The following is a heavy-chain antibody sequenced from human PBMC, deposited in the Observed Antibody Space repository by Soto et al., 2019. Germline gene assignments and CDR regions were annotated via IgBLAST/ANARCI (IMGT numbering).Heavy chain of an antibody. Sequence: GGSLRLSCAASGFTFSSYGMHWVRQAPGKGLEWVAVISYDGSNKYYADSVKGRFTISRDNSKNTLYLQMNSLRAEDTAVYYCATDQFGYSSSSVYFDYWGQGTLVTVSS. CDR1: GFTFSSYG. D-gene: IGHD6-13*01. CDR3: ATDQFGYSSSSVYFDY. CDR2: ISYDGSNK. V-gene: IGHV3-30*03. J-gene: IGHJ4*02.